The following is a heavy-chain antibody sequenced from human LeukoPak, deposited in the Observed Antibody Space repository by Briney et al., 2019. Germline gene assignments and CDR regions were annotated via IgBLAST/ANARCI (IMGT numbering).Heavy chain of an antibody. CDR2: IYYSGST. J-gene: IGHJ6*02. CDR1: GGSISSYY. Sequence: SETLSLTCTVSGGSISSYYWSWIRQPPGKGLEWIGYIYYSGSTNYNPSLKSRVTISVDTSKNQFSLKLSSVTAADTAVYYCASSLSSSGPDPHYYYGMDVWGQGTTVTVSS. CDR3: ASSLSSSGPDPHYYYGMDV. V-gene: IGHV4-59*01. D-gene: IGHD3-22*01.